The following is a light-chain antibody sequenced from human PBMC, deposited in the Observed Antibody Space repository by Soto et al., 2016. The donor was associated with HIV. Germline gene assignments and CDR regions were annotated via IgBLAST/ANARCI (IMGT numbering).Light chain of an antibody. CDR3: QVWDSRSDGL. V-gene: IGLV3-21*03. Sequence: SYELTQPSSVSVAPGKAATITCGGKNIGSQDIHWYQQKPGQAPVLVVYDDRARPSGXPDRFSGSHSGDTATLTISRVEVGDEADYYCQVWDSRSDGLFGGGTRLTVL. CDR1: NIGSQD. J-gene: IGLJ2*01. CDR2: DDR.